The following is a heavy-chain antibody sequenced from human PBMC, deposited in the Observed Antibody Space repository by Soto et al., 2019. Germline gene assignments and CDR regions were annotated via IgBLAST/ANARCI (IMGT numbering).Heavy chain of an antibody. CDR1: GVAFSSYW. V-gene: IGHV3-7*01. D-gene: IGHD5-12*01. Sequence: GGSLRLSCAASGVAFSSYWMSWVRQAPGKGLEWVANIKQDGSEKYYVDSVKGRFTISRDNAKNSLYLQMNSLRAEDTAVYYCARRGYSGYTYYYYYTDVWGKGTTVTVSS. CDR2: IKQDGSEK. CDR3: ARRGYSGYTYYYYYTDV. J-gene: IGHJ6*03.